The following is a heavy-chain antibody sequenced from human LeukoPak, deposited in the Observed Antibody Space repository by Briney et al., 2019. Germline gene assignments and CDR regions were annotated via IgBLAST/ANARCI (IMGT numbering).Heavy chain of an antibody. CDR3: AKVGDCSGGSCYPGVFDY. J-gene: IGHJ4*02. CDR2: ISSSSSYI. V-gene: IGHV3-21*04. D-gene: IGHD2-15*01. Sequence: GGSLRLSCAASGFTFSSYSMNWVRQAPGKGLEWVSSISSSSSYIYYADSVKGRFTISRDNAKNSLYLQMNSLRAEDTAVYYCAKVGDCSGGSCYPGVFDYWGQGTLVTVSS. CDR1: GFTFSSYS.